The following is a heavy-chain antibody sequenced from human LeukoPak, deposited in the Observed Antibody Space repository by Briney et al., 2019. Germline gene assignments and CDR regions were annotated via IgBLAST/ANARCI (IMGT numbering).Heavy chain of an antibody. J-gene: IGHJ3*02. V-gene: IGHV4-30-2*01. CDR2: IYHSGST. CDR1: GGSISSGGYY. D-gene: IGHD2-8*01. CDR3: ARESDIVLMVYANAFDI. Sequence: SQTLSLTCTVSGGSISSGGYYWRWIRQPPGKGLEWIGYIYHSGSTYYNPSLKSRVTISVDRSKNQFSLKLSSVTAADTAVYYCARESDIVLMVYANAFDIWGQGTMVTVSS.